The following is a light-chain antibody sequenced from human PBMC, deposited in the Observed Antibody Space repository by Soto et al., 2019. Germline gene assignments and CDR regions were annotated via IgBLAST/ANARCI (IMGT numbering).Light chain of an antibody. Sequence: SYELTQPPSVSVSPGQTASITCSGHKLGNKYACWYQQKPGQSPVLVIYQDIKRPSGIPERFSGSNSGNTATLTIGGTQALDEADYYCQAWDSSTVVFGGGTKLTVL. CDR1: KLGNKY. V-gene: IGLV3-1*01. CDR2: QDI. CDR3: QAWDSSTVV. J-gene: IGLJ2*01.